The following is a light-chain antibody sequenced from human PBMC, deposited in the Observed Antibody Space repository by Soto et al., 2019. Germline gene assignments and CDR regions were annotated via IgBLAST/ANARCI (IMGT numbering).Light chain of an antibody. Sequence: VLAQPASVSGSPGQSITISCTGTSDDVGAYNSVSWYQQLPHKAPQVILYKGTQRPSGVSSRFSGSTSGNAASLTISGLQADDEADYFCCSSAPESTYVFGTGTKVTVL. J-gene: IGLJ1*01. CDR2: KGT. CDR1: SDDVGAYNS. V-gene: IGLV2-23*01. CDR3: CSSAPESTYV.